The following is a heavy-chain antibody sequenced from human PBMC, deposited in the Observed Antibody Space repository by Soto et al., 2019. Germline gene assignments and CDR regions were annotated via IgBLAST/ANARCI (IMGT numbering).Heavy chain of an antibody. Sequence: GESLKISCKGSGYSFTNYFIAWVRQMPGKGLEWMGIIYPSDSDTRYSPSFQGQVTISADKSISTAYLQWSSLKTSDTAMYYCARYSGDYAILSYWGQGTLVTVSS. CDR2: IYPSDSDT. D-gene: IGHD4-17*01. J-gene: IGHJ4*02. CDR3: ARYSGDYAILSY. V-gene: IGHV5-51*01. CDR1: GYSFTNYF.